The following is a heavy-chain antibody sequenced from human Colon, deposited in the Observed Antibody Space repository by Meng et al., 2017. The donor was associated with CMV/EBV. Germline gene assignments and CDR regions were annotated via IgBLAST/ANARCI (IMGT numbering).Heavy chain of an antibody. V-gene: IGHV3-48*03. Sequence: GGSLRLSCAASGFTFSSYEMNWVRQAPGKGLEWVSYISSSGSTIYYADSVKGRFTISRDNAKNSLYLQMNSLRAEDTAVFYCARGFWNPYYEDTHDYWGQGTLVTVSS. J-gene: IGHJ4*02. CDR2: ISSSGSTI. CDR1: GFTFSSYE. D-gene: IGHD3-3*01. CDR3: ARGFWNPYYEDTHDY.